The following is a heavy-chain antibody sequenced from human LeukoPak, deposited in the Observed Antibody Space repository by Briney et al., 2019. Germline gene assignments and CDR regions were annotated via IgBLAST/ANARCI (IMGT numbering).Heavy chain of an antibody. J-gene: IGHJ3*02. D-gene: IGHD3-22*01. CDR3: ATTWLFDAFDI. Sequence: PSETLSLTCAVYGGSFSGCYWSWIRQPPGKGLEWIGEINHSGSTNYNPSLKSRVTISVDTSKNQFSLKLSSVTAADTAVYYCATTWLFDAFDIWGQGTMVTVSS. V-gene: IGHV4-34*01. CDR1: GGSFSGCY. CDR2: INHSGST.